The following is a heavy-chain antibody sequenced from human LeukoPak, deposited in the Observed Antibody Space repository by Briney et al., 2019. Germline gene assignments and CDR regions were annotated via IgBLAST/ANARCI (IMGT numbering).Heavy chain of an antibody. CDR2: ISSSSSTI. D-gene: IGHD2-15*01. CDR3: AKAQGRYCSGGSCALDY. Sequence: GGSLRLSCAASGFTFSSYSMNWVRQAPGKGLEWVSYISSSSSTIYYADSVKGRFTISRDNAKNSLYLQMNSLRAEDTALYYCAKAQGRYCSGGSCALDYWGQGTLVTVSS. CDR1: GFTFSSYS. V-gene: IGHV3-48*04. J-gene: IGHJ4*02.